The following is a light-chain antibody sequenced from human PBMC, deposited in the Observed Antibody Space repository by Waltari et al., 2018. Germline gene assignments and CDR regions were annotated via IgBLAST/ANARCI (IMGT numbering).Light chain of an antibody. Sequence: QSALTQPAPVSGSPGQSITISCTGTRSDVGGYNYVPWYHQHPGKAPKLMIYDVSKRPSGVSNRFSGSKSGNTASLTISGLQAEDEADYYCSSYTSSSTRVFGTGTKVTVL. CDR2: DVS. CDR3: SSYTSSSTRV. CDR1: RSDVGGYNY. J-gene: IGLJ1*01. V-gene: IGLV2-14*01.